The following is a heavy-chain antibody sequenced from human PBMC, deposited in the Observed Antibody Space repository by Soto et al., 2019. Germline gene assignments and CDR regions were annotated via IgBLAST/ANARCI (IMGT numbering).Heavy chain of an antibody. V-gene: IGHV3-66*01. D-gene: IGHD3-10*01. CDR1: GFTVSSNY. Sequence: GGSLRLSCAASGFTVSSNYMSWVRQAPGKGLEWVSVIYSGGSTYYADSVKGRFTISRDNSKNTLYLQMNSLGAEDTAVYYCARVPVGYYGSGTLDYYYMDVWGKGTTVTVSS. CDR3: ARVPVGYYGSGTLDYYYMDV. J-gene: IGHJ6*03. CDR2: IYSGGST.